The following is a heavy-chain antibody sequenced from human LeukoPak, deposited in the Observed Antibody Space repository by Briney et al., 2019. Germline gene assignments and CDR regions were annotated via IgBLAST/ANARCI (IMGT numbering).Heavy chain of an antibody. CDR3: ARGHFDWLFPDY. D-gene: IGHD3-9*01. Sequence: SVKVSCKASGGTFSSYAISWVRQAPGQGLEWMGRIIPIFGTANYAQKFQGRVTITTGESTSTAYMELSSLRSEDTAVYYCARGHFDWLFPDYWGQGTLVTVSS. CDR1: GGTFSSYA. V-gene: IGHV1-69*05. CDR2: IIPIFGTA. J-gene: IGHJ4*02.